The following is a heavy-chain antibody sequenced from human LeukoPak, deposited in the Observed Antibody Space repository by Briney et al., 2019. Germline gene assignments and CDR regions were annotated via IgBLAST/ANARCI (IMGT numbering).Heavy chain of an antibody. CDR1: GLPFSRSW. D-gene: IGHD3-22*01. CDR2: MSDDGTVT. J-gene: IGHJ4*02. CDR3: VRGMRYYDTSGYYY. V-gene: IGHV3-74*01. Sequence: GGSLRLSCEVSGLPFSRSWMHWVRQLPGRGLMWVSSMSDDGTVTTYADSVKGRFTISRDNAKNTLYLQMNSLRVEDTAFYYCVRGMRYYDTSGYYYWGRGTLVTVSS.